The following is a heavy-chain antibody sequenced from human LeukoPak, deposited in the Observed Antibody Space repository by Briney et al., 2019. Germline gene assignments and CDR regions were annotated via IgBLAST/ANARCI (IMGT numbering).Heavy chain of an antibody. CDR3: ARLSVSLRHLDV. D-gene: IGHD2/OR15-2a*01. CDR1: GGSINSGTYY. J-gene: IGHJ6*04. CDR2: IHTSGST. Sequence: SETLSLTCNVSGGSINSGTYYWTWIRQPAGKGLEWIGRIHTSGSTNYDPSLKSRVTISVDASKNQFSLRLASVTAADTAVYYCARLSVSLRHLDVWGKGTTVTISS. V-gene: IGHV4-61*02.